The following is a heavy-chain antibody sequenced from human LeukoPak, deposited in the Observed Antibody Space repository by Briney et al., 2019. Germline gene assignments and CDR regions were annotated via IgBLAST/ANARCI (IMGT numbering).Heavy chain of an antibody. CDR3: AREGYSGSYYSDY. CDR1: GFTFGSHG. CDR2: IWYDGTNK. V-gene: IGHV3-33*01. J-gene: IGHJ4*02. D-gene: IGHD1-26*01. Sequence: GGSLRLSCAASGFTFGSHGMHWVRQAPGRGLEWVAVIWYDGTNKYYEDSVKGRFTISRDNSKNTLYLQMNSLRAEDAAVYFCAREGYSGSYYSDYWGQGTLVTVSS.